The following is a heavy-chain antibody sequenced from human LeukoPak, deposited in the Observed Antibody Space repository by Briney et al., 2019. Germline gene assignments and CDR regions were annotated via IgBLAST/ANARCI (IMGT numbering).Heavy chain of an antibody. CDR2: IIPIFGTA. Sequence: SVKVSCKASGYTFTGYYMHWVRQAPGQGLEWMGGIIPIFGTANYAQKFQGRVTITADESTSTAYMELSSLRSEDTAVYYCARGPPGSYSAYYFDYWGQGTLVTVSS. CDR1: GYTFTGYY. V-gene: IGHV1-69*13. D-gene: IGHD1-26*01. J-gene: IGHJ4*02. CDR3: ARGPPGSYSAYYFDY.